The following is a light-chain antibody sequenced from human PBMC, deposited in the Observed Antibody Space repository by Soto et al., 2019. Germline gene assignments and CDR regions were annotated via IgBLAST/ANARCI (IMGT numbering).Light chain of an antibody. V-gene: IGLV1-47*02. J-gene: IGLJ2*01. CDR3: ATWDDSLSGVV. CDR2: SND. CDR1: SSNIETND. Sequence: QSVLTQPPSASGTPGQRVTISCSGSSSNIETNDIFWHQQLPGSAPKLLIYSNDQRPSGVPDRFSASKSGTSASLAISGLQSEDEAEYFCATWDDSLSGVVFGGGTKLTVL.